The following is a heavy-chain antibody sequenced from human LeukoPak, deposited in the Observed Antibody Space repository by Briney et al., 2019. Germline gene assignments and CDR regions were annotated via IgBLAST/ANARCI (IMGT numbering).Heavy chain of an antibody. CDR3: ARGSGYYLYDAFDI. CDR2: INPNSGGT. Sequence: ASVKVSCKASGYTFTGYYMHWVRQAPGQGPEWIGRINPNSGGTNYAQKFQGRVTMTRDTSISTAYMELSRLRSDDTAVYYCARGSGYYLYDAFDIWGQGTMVTVSS. CDR1: GYTFTGYY. J-gene: IGHJ3*02. D-gene: IGHD3-22*01. V-gene: IGHV1-2*06.